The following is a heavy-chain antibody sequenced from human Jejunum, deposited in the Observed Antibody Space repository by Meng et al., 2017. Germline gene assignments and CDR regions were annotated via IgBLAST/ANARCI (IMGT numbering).Heavy chain of an antibody. CDR2: IYPADSDT. CDR1: GYSFTNYW. D-gene: IGHD3-22*01. J-gene: IGHJ4*02. Sequence: GDSLKISCKGSGYSFTNYWIGWVRQMPGKGLEWMGIIYPADSDTKYSPSFQGQVTVSADKSITPAYLQWSSLKASDTAMYYCVRKFYDNTCHTGVGYFDYWGQGTQVTVSS. V-gene: IGHV5-51*01. CDR3: VRKFYDNTCHTGVGYFDY.